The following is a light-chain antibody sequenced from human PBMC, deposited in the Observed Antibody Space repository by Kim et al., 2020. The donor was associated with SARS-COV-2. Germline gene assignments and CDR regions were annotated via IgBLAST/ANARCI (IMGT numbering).Light chain of an antibody. CDR3: QQSYEVPPT. V-gene: IGKV1-39*01. J-gene: IGKJ2*01. CDR2: STS. CDR1: QYISNF. Sequence: DIQMTQSPSSLSAAVRDRVTITCRASQYISNFLSWYQQKPGKAPKLLIYSTSTLQGGVPSRFSGSGSGTEFSLTISSLQPEDFATYFCQQSYEVPPTFGQGTKLEI.